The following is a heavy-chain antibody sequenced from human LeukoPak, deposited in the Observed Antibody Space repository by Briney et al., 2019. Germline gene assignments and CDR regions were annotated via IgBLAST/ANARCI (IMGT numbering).Heavy chain of an antibody. J-gene: IGHJ4*02. Sequence: QTGGSLRLSCAASGFTFSSYAMSWVRQAPGKGLEWVSAISGSGGSTYYADSVKGRFTISRDNSKNTLYLQMNSLRAEDTAVYYCAKGGVHGIAAAVAYWGQGTLVTVSS. V-gene: IGHV3-23*01. CDR3: AKGGVHGIAAAVAY. D-gene: IGHD6-13*01. CDR1: GFTFSSYA. CDR2: ISGSGGST.